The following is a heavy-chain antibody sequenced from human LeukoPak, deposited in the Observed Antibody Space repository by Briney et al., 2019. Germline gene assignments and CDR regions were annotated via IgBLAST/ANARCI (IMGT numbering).Heavy chain of an antibody. D-gene: IGHD3-16*01. CDR3: ARHYGP. CDR1: GGSFSGYY. Sequence: SSETLSLTCAVYGGSFSGYYWSWIRQPPGKGLEWIGSIYDSGSTYYNPSLKSRVTISVDTSKNQFSLKLNSVTAADTAVYYCARHYGPWGQGTLVTVS. CDR2: IYDSGST. J-gene: IGHJ5*02. V-gene: IGHV4-34*01.